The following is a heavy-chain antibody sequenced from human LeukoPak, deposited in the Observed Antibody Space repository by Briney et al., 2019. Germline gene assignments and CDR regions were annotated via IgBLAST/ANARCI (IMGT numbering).Heavy chain of an antibody. CDR2: INPNSGGT. Sequence: GASVKVSCTASGYTFTGYYMHWVRQAPGQGLEWMGRINPNSGGTNYAQKFQGRVTMTRDTSISTAYVELSRLRSDDTAVYYCARLPPRGRLRYYFDYWGQGTLVTVSS. CDR1: GYTFTGYY. CDR3: ARLPPRGRLRYYFDY. J-gene: IGHJ4*02. D-gene: IGHD5-18*01. V-gene: IGHV1-2*06.